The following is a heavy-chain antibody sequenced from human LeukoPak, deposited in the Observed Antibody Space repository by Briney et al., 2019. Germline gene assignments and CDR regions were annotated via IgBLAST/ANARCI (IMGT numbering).Heavy chain of an antibody. CDR3: ARVGGHIVVVRGPYYYYGMDV. D-gene: IGHD2-2*01. CDR1: GGSFSGYY. Sequence: SETLSLTCAVYGGSFSGYYWSWIRPPPGKGLEWMGEINHSGSTNYNPSLKSRVTISVDTSKNQFSLKLSSVAAADTAVYYCARVGGHIVVVRGPYYYYGMDVWGQGTTVTVSS. CDR2: INHSGST. J-gene: IGHJ6*02. V-gene: IGHV4-34*01.